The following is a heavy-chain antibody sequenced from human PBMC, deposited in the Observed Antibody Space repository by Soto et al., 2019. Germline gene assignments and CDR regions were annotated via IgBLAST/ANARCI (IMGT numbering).Heavy chain of an antibody. CDR1: GYTFTSYA. Sequence: GASVKVSCKASGYTFTSYAMHWVRQAPGQRLKWMGWINAGNGNTKYSQKFQGRVTITRDTSASTAYMELSSLRSEDTAVYYCARGLNYDFWSGFQLRFDYWGQGTLVTVSS. CDR2: INAGNGNT. D-gene: IGHD3-3*01. J-gene: IGHJ4*02. V-gene: IGHV1-3*01. CDR3: ARGLNYDFWSGFQLRFDY.